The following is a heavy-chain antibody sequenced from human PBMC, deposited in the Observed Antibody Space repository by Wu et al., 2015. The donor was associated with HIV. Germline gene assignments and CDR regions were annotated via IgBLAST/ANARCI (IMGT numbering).Heavy chain of an antibody. CDR2: IIPIFGTA. CDR3: ASRINSANYDYVWGSYRYDAFDI. J-gene: IGHJ3*02. D-gene: IGHD3-16*02. V-gene: IGHV1-69*13. Sequence: QVQLVQSGTEVKKPGSSVKVSCKASGGTFSNYAFTWVRQAPGQGLEWMGRIIPIFGTANYAQKFQGRVTIIADESTSTAYMELSSLRSEDTAVYYCASRINSANYDYVWGSYRYDAFDIWAKGQWSPSLQ. CDR1: GGTFSNYA.